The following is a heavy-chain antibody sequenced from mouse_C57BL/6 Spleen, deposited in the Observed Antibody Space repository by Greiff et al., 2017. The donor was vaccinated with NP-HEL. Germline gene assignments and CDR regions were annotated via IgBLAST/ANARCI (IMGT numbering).Heavy chain of an antibody. CDR2: ISDGGSYT. J-gene: IGHJ2*01. CDR3: ARGMVTEDFDY. CDR1: GFTFSSYA. Sequence: EVKLMESGGGLVKPGGSLKLSCAASGFTFSSYAMSWVRQTPEKRLEWVATISDGGSYTYYPDNVKGRFTISRDNAKNNLYLHMSHLKSEDTAMYYCARGMVTEDFDYWGQGTTLTVSS. D-gene: IGHD2-2*01. V-gene: IGHV5-4*03.